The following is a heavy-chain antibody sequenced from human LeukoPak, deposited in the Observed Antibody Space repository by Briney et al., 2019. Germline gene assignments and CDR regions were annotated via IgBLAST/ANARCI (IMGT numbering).Heavy chain of an antibody. V-gene: IGHV4-59*01. J-gene: IGHJ4*02. CDR3: ARSFSPNYYDLLDY. CDR1: GGSISTYY. CDR2: IYYSGSS. D-gene: IGHD3-22*01. Sequence: SETLSLTCTVSGGSISTYYWSWIRQPPGKGLEWIGYIYYSGSSNYNPSLKSRVTISLDTSKNQFSLKLNSVTAADTAMYYCARSFSPNYYDLLDYWGQGTLVTVSS.